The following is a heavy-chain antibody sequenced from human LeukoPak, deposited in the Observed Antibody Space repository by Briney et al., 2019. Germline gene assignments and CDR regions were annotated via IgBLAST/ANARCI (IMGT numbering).Heavy chain of an antibody. V-gene: IGHV3-48*01. Sequence: GGSLRLSCAASGFTLSSYSMNWVRQAPGKGLEWVSYISSSGSTVYYADSVKGRFTISRDNAKNSLSLHMNSLRAEDTAVYYCARTDYGDYWGQGILVTVSS. D-gene: IGHD2-21*02. CDR1: GFTLSSYS. CDR2: ISSSGSTV. J-gene: IGHJ4*02. CDR3: ARTDYGDY.